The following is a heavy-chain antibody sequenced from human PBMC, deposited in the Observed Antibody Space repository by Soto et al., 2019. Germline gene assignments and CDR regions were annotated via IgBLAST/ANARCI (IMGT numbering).Heavy chain of an antibody. V-gene: IGHV1-18*01. CDR2: ISAYNGKT. D-gene: IGHD3-9*01. CDR1: GYTFTSYG. CDR3: ASDQAPLRYFDWLFDSESDP. J-gene: IGHJ5*02. Sequence: QVQLVQSGAEVKKPGASVKVSCKASGYTFTSYGISWVRQAPGQGLEWMGWISAYNGKTNYAQKLQGRVTMTKDTSTSTDYMELRSLRSDDTAVYYCASDQAPLRYFDWLFDSESDPWGQGTLVTVSS.